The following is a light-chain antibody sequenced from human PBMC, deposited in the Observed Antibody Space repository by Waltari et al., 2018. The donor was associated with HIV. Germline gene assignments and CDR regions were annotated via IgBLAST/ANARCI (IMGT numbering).Light chain of an antibody. CDR3: CSYAGSSTLL. CDR1: RSDVGGYHY. V-gene: IGLV2-23*02. CDR2: DVS. J-gene: IGLJ2*01. Sequence: QSALTQPASVSGSPGQSITISCTGARSDVGGYHYVSWYQQHPGKAPKLMIYDVSARPSGVSNRFSGSKSGNTASLTISGLQAEDEADYNCCSYAGSSTLLFGGGTKVTVL.